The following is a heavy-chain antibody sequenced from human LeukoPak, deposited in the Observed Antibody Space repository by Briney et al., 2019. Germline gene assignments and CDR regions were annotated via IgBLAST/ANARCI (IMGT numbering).Heavy chain of an antibody. CDR3: ARVTSRPGAYGDHFDY. CDR2: IYYSGST. V-gene: IGHV4-59*01. CDR1: GGSISSYY. J-gene: IGHJ4*02. D-gene: IGHD4-17*01. Sequence: SETLSLTCTVSGGSISSYYWSWIRQPPGKGLEWIGYIYYSGSTNYSPSLKSRVTISVDTSKNQLSLKLSSVTAADTAVYYCARVTSRPGAYGDHFDYWGQGTLVTVSS.